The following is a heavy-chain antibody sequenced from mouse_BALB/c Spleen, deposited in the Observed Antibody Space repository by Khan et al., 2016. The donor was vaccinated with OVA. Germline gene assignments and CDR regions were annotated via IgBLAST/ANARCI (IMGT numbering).Heavy chain of an antibody. D-gene: IGHD1-1*01. CDR1: GYTFTDYN. V-gene: IGHV1-18*01. J-gene: IGHJ3*01. Sequence: VQLQQSGPELVKPGASVKIPCKASGYTFTDYNMDWVKQSHGKSLEWIGDITPNNGGTIYNQKFKGKATLTVDKSSSIAYMELRSLTSEDTAVYYCARGGFGSPFTYWGQGTLVTVSA. CDR2: ITPNNGGT. CDR3: ARGGFGSPFTY.